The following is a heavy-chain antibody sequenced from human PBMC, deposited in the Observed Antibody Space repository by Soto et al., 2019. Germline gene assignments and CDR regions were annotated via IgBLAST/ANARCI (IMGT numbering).Heavy chain of an antibody. CDR3: ARDGIWGYSSSWYPSWFDP. CDR2: VSIGGSTI. CDR1: GSTFSSYA. Sequence: GGSLRLSCAASGSTFSSYARGWVRQGPGKGLEWVAVVSIGGSTIYYADSVKGRFTISRDNAKNSLYLQMNSLRAEDTAVYYCARDGIWGYSSSWYPSWFDPWGQGTLVTVSS. D-gene: IGHD6-13*01. J-gene: IGHJ5*02. V-gene: IGHV3-48*03.